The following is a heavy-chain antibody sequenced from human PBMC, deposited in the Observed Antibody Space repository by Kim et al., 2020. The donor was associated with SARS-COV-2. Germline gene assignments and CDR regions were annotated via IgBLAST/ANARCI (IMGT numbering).Heavy chain of an antibody. CDR3: AKDGSWGGFDS. CDR1: GFTFSSCA. V-gene: IGHV3-23*01. Sequence: GGSLRLSCAASGFTFSSCAMSWVRQAPGKWLEWVSAIGNSGGITFYADSVKGRFIISRDNSKSTLYLQMSSLRAEDTAVYYCAKDGSWGGFDSWGQGILV. D-gene: IGHD6-13*01. CDR2: IGNSGGIT. J-gene: IGHJ4*02.